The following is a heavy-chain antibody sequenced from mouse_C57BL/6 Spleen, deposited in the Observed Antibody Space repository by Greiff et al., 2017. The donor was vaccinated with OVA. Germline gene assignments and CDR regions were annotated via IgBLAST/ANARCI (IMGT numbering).Heavy chain of an antibody. J-gene: IGHJ2*01. V-gene: IGHV1-62-2*01. CDR3: ARLGITTVVAEYYFDY. D-gene: IGHD1-1*01. Sequence: QVQLQQSGAELVKPGASVKLSCKASGYTFTEYTIHWVKQRSGQGLEWIGWFYPGSGSIKYNEKFKDKATLTADKSSSTVYMELSRLTSDDSAVYFCARLGITTVVAEYYFDYWGQGTTLTVSS. CDR1: GYTFTEYT. CDR2: FYPGSGSI.